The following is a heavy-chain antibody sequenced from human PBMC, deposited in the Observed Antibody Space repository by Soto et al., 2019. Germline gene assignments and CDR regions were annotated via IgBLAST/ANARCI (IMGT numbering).Heavy chain of an antibody. J-gene: IGHJ2*01. CDR1: GFTFSSDW. Sequence: EVQLVESGGVLVQPRGSLRLSCAASGFTFSSDWMHWVQLAPGKGLVWGSRINSDGSSTSYAGSVKGRFTISRDNAKNKLYLKMNSMRAEDTAVYYCARGQSLNWYIDLWGRGTLVTVS. CDR3: ARGQSLNWYIDL. CDR2: INSDGSST. V-gene: IGHV3-74*01.